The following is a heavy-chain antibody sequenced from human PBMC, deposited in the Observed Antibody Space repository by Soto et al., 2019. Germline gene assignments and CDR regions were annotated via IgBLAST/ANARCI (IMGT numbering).Heavy chain of an antibody. D-gene: IGHD4-17*01. V-gene: IGHV3-30-3*01. CDR2: ISYDGSNK. J-gene: IGHJ4*02. CDR1: GFTFINYA. CDR3: ARDQVKGTMTIL. Sequence: GGSLRLSCAASGFTFINYAMHWVRQAPGKGLEWVAVISYDGSNKYYADSVKGRFTISRDNSKNTMYLQMNSLSAEDTAVYHCARDQVKGTMTILWGQGTLVTVS.